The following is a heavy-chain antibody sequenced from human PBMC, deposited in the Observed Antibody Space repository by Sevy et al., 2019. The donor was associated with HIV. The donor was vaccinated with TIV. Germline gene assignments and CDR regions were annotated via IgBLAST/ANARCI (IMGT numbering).Heavy chain of an antibody. V-gene: IGHV1-18*01. CDR3: ARDRPGKRYGSSGYLDGMDV. CDR1: GYTFTSYG. D-gene: IGHD3-22*01. Sequence: ASVKVSCKASGYTFTSYGISWLRQAPGQGLEWMGWISAYNGNTNYAQKLQGRVTMTTDTSTSTAYMELRSLRSDDTAVYYCARDRPGKRYGSSGYLDGMDVWGQGTTVTVSS. CDR2: ISAYNGNT. J-gene: IGHJ6*02.